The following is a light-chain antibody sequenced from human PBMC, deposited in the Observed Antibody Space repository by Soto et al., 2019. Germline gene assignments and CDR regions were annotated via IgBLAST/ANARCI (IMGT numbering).Light chain of an antibody. V-gene: IGKV3D-15*02. CDR2: GAS. Sequence: EIVMMKSPATLSVSPGERATLSCRASQIIANNLAWYQQKPGQAPRLLIYGASTRAPGIPARFSGSGSGTEFTLTITRLEPEDSAVYYCQQYDNSPRTFGQGTKVDIK. CDR3: QQYDNSPRT. J-gene: IGKJ1*01. CDR1: QIIANN.